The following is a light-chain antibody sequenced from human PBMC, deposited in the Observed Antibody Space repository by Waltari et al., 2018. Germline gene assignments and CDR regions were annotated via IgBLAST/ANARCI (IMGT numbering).Light chain of an antibody. CDR3: QQYGRSAIT. CDR2: DSS. CDR1: QNITNNY. J-gene: IGKJ5*01. Sequence: EVILTQSPDTLSLSPGARATLSCRASQNITNNYLAWYQQKPGLAPRLLIYDSSSRATGVPDRFSGSGSGTDFTLTIGRLEPEDYAVYYCQQYGRSAITFGQGTRLDIK. V-gene: IGKV3-20*01.